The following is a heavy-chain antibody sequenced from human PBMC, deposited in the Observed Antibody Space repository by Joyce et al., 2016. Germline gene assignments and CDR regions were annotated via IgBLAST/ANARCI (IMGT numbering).Heavy chain of an antibody. Sequence: EVQLLESGGGLVQPGGSLRLSCAASGFTFSSYAMSWVRQAPGKGLEWVSAISGSGGSTYYADSVKGRFTISRDNSKNTLYLQMNSLRAEETAVYYCAKQVITSDYGDYDYFDYWGQGTLVTVSS. V-gene: IGHV3-23*01. J-gene: IGHJ4*02. CDR1: GFTFSSYA. CDR2: ISGSGGST. D-gene: IGHD4-17*01. CDR3: AKQVITSDYGDYDYFDY.